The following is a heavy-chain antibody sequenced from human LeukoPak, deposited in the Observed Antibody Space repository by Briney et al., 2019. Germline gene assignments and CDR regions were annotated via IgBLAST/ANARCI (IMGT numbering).Heavy chain of an antibody. D-gene: IGHD3-3*01. Sequence: ASVKVSCKASGYTFTSYAMHWVRQAPGQRLEWMGWINAGNGNTKYSQKFQGRVTITRDTSASTAYMELSSLRSEDTAVYYCARGPSRMEYYDFWSGYYQGLNWFDPWGQGTLVTVSS. CDR1: GYTFTSYA. J-gene: IGHJ5*02. CDR2: INAGNGNT. CDR3: ARGPSRMEYYDFWSGYYQGLNWFDP. V-gene: IGHV1-3*01.